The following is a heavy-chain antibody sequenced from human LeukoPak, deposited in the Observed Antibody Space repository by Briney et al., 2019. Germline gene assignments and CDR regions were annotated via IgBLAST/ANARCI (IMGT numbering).Heavy chain of an antibody. D-gene: IGHD3-3*01. V-gene: IGHV3-23*01. CDR3: AKKGADYWSGLNPGGPFDG. Sequence: GGSLRLSCAASGVTFGRYGMSWVRQPPGKGLEWVSGISYSGGSTYYAPSLKGRFTISRDNSKNTLYLQMNTLRAEDTAVYYCAKKGADYWSGLNPGGPFDGGGQGTLVTVSS. CDR1: GVTFGRYG. J-gene: IGHJ4*01. CDR2: ISYSGGST.